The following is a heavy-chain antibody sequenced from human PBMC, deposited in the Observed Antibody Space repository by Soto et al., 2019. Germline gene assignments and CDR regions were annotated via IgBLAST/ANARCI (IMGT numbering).Heavy chain of an antibody. D-gene: IGHD6-6*01. J-gene: IGHJ3*02. CDR3: ARGLAARPVFAFDI. V-gene: IGHV3-23*01. Sequence: EVQLLESGGGLVQPGGSLRLSCAASGFTFSSYAMSWVRQAPGKGLEWLAHIYWSGDEHYSPSLKSRLSITKDTSKNQVVLTMTNMDPVDTATYYCARGLAARPVFAFDIWGQGTMVTVSS. CDR1: GFTFSSYA. CDR2: IYWSGDEH.